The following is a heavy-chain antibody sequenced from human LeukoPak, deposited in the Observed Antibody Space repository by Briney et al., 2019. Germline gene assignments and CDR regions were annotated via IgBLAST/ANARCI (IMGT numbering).Heavy chain of an antibody. CDR1: GGFISSSSYY. J-gene: IGHJ3*02. D-gene: IGHD4-23*01. CDR2: IYYSGST. V-gene: IGHV4-39*07. Sequence: SETLSLTCTVSGGFISSSSYYWGWIRQPPGKGLEWIGSIYYSGSTYYNPSLKSRVTISVDTSKNQFSLKLTSVSAADTAVYYCARPLYGGSFGAAFDIWGQGTMVTVSS. CDR3: ARPLYGGSFGAAFDI.